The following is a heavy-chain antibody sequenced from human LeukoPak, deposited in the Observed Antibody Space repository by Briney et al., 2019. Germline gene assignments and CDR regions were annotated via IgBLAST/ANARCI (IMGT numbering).Heavy chain of an antibody. CDR2: IKSDGSVT. V-gene: IGHV3-74*01. J-gene: IGHJ4*02. Sequence: GGSLRLSCAASGFTFSSYWMHWVRQAPGEGLVWVSRIKSDGSVTWYADSVKGRFTISRDNAKDTLYLQMNSLRDEDTAVYFCARDHDAVGTTIDHWGQGTLVTVSS. D-gene: IGHD1-14*01. CDR3: ARDHDAVGTTIDH. CDR1: GFTFSSYW.